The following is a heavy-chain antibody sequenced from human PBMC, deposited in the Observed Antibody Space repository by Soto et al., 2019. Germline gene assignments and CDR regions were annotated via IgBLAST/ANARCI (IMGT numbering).Heavy chain of an antibody. V-gene: IGHV3-30-3*01. CDR2: ISYDGSNK. J-gene: IGHJ4*02. CDR1: GFTFSSYA. Sequence: GGSLRLSCAASGFTFSSYAMHWVRQAPGKGLEWVAVISYDGSNKYYADSVKGRFTISSDNSKNTLYLQMNSLRAEDTAVYYCASRDTAMALSPGSFDYWGQGTLVTVSS. CDR3: ASRDTAMALSPGSFDY. D-gene: IGHD5-18*01.